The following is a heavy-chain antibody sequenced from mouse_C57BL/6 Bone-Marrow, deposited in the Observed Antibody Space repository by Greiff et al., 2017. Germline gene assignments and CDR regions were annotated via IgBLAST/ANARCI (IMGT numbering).Heavy chain of an antibody. CDR3: ARDPYYYGLDY. D-gene: IGHD1-1*01. V-gene: IGHV1-55*01. J-gene: IGHJ2*01. Sequence: QVQLQPPGAELVKPGASVKMSCKASGYTFTSYWLTWVKQRPGQGLEWIGDIYPGSGSTNYNEKFKSKGTLTVDTSSSTAYMQHSSLTSEDSAVDYCARDPYYYGLDYWGQGTTLTVSS. CDR2: IYPGSGST. CDR1: GYTFTSYW.